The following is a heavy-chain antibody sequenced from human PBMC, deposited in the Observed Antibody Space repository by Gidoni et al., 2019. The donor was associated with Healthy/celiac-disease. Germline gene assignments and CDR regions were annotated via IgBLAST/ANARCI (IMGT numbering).Heavy chain of an antibody. CDR1: GGSISSSRYY. Sequence: QLQLQESGPGLVKPSETLSLTCTVSGGSISSSRYYWGWIRQPPGKGLEWIGSIYYSGSTYYNPSLKSRVTISVDTSKNQFSLKLSSVTAADTAVYYCARDHQLYYYDSSGYKNPFDYWGQGTLVTVSS. J-gene: IGHJ4*02. D-gene: IGHD3-22*01. CDR2: IYYSGST. V-gene: IGHV4-39*07. CDR3: ARDHQLYYYDSSGYKNPFDY.